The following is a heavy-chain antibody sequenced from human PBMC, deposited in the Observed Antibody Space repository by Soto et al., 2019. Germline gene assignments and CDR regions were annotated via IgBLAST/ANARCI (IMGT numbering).Heavy chain of an antibody. Sequence: SETLSLTCTVSGGSFSGYYWSWIRQPPGKGLEWMGYISYVGSTYYNPSLKSRVTISLDTSKNQLSLKVSSVTAADTAVYYCARWAGGYCSGTGCYTFDDWGHGTLVTVSS. D-gene: IGHD2-2*02. CDR2: ISYVGST. CDR3: ARWAGGYCSGTGCYTFDD. J-gene: IGHJ4*01. V-gene: IGHV4-59*01. CDR1: GGSFSGYY.